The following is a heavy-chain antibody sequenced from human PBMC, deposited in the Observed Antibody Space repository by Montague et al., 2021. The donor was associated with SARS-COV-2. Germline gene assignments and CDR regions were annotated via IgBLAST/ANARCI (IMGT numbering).Heavy chain of an antibody. V-gene: IGHV4-31*03. CDR1: SHSLISCGSC. Sequence: TLSLTCTVSSHSLISCGSCSGWIRPHLDSGLELIWYIYYCLSTYYNPSLKSRVTISVDTSKNQFSLKLSSVTAADTAVYYCARGGTIFGVVTFPFDYWGQGTLVTVSS. CDR2: IYYCLST. D-gene: IGHD3-3*01. J-gene: IGHJ4*02. CDR3: ARGGTIFGVVTFPFDY.